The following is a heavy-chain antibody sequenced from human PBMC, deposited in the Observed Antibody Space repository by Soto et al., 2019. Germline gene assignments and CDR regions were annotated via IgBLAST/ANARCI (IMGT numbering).Heavy chain of an antibody. CDR2: INSDGSTT. V-gene: IGHV3-74*01. J-gene: IGHJ1*01. Sequence: EVQLVESGGGLVQPGGSLRLSCAASGFIFSDYWMHWVRQAPGKGLVWVSRINSDGSTTSYADSVKGRFTISRDNATNTLYLEMNSLRVEDTAGYYGARVEYGDWGVFHNLGQGTMVTVSS. CDR1: GFIFSDYW. CDR3: ARVEYGDWGVFHN. D-gene: IGHD4-17*01.